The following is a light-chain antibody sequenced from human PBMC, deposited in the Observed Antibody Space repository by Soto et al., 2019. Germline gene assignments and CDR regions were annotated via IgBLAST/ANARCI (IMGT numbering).Light chain of an antibody. CDR1: SSDVGGFNY. V-gene: IGLV2-14*01. CDR2: DVY. CDR3: SSYTSSSTYV. Sequence: QSALTQPASVSGSPGQSITISCTGTSSDVGGFNYVSWYQQHPGKAPKLLIFDVYSRPSGVSDRLSGSKSGNTASLTISGLQAEDEADYYCSSYTSSSTYVFGVGTKVTVL. J-gene: IGLJ1*01.